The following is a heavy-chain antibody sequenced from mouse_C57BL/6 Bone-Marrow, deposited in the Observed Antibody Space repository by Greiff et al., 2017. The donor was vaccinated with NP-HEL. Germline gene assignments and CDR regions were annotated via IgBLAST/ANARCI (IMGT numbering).Heavy chain of an antibody. CDR2: IHPSDSDT. V-gene: IGHV1-74*01. CDR1: GYTFTSYW. D-gene: IGHD2-3*01. CDR3: AMWGGWLLTFAY. Sequence: QVQLQQPGAELVKPGASVKVSCKASGYTFTSYWMHWVKQRPGQGLEWIGRIHPSDSDTNYNQKFKGKATLTVDKSSSTAYMQLSSLTSEDSAVDYCAMWGGWLLTFAYWGQGTLVTVSA. J-gene: IGHJ3*01.